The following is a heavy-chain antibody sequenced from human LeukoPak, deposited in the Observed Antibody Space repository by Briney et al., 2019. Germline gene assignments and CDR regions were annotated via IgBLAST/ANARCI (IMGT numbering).Heavy chain of an antibody. Sequence: GGSLRLSCAASGFTVSSTYMSWVRQAPGKGLEWVSAISGSGGSTFYADSVKGRFTISRDNSKNTLYLQMNSLRAEDTAVYHCAKVPGYTSSWYFDYWGHGTLVTVSS. CDR1: GFTVSSTY. CDR3: AKVPGYTSSWYFDY. D-gene: IGHD6-13*01. CDR2: ISGSGGST. J-gene: IGHJ4*01. V-gene: IGHV3-23*01.